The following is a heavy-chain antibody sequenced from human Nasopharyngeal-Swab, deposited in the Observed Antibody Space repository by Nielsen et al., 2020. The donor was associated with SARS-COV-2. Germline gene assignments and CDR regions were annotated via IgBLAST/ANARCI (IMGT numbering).Heavy chain of an antibody. CDR1: GFTFSSYC. V-gene: IGHV3-74*01. D-gene: IGHD2-21*02. J-gene: IGHJ4*02. Sequence: GGSLRLSCAASGFTFSSYCIHWVRQAPGKGLVWVSRLYTDGITANYADSVKGRFTISRDNANNTVYLQMNSLRAEDTAVYYCTRGCGGDCHGIDYWGRGTLVTVSS. CDR3: TRGCGGDCHGIDY. CDR2: LYTDGITA.